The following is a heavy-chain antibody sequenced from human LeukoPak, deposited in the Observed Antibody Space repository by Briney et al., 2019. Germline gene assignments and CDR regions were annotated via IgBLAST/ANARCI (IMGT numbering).Heavy chain of an antibody. CDR2: IYPGDSDT. CDR3: ARQESELTTPANRYFDT. Sequence: GESLKISCTGSGYNFAHDWIGWVRQMPGKGLEWMGIIYPGDSDTIYSPSFQGQVTISADKSISTAYLHWSSLKASDTAMYFCARQESELTTPANRYFDTWGQGTLVTVSS. J-gene: IGHJ4*02. CDR1: GYNFAHDW. D-gene: IGHD1-1*01. V-gene: IGHV5-51*01.